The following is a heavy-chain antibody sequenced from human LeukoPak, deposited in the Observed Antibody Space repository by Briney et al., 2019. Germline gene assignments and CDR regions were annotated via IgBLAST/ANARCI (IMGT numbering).Heavy chain of an antibody. CDR2: IYTSGST. CDR1: GGSISSYY. V-gene: IGHV4-4*07. J-gene: IGHJ4*02. Sequence: PSETLSLTCTVSGGSISSYYWSWIRQPAGKGLEWIGRIYTSGSTNYNPSLKSRVTMSVDTSKNQFSLKLSSVTAADTAVYYCAGDVVLVPAAYYFDYWGQGTLVTVSS. CDR3: AGDVVLVPAAYYFDY. D-gene: IGHD2-2*01.